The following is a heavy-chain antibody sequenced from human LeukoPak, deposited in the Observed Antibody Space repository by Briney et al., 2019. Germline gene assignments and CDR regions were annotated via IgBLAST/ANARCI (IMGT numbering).Heavy chain of an antibody. CDR1: GFIFSNDA. Sequence: GRSLRLSCAASGFIFSNDAMHWVRQAPGKGLEWVPATWYDGSNKYYADSVKGRFTISRDNSKNTLYLQMNSLRAEDTAVYFCARGGHCSTTSCSNYDGMDVWGQGTTLTVSS. CDR3: ARGGHCSTTSCSNYDGMDV. J-gene: IGHJ6*02. CDR2: TWYDGSNK. V-gene: IGHV3-33*01. D-gene: IGHD2-2*01.